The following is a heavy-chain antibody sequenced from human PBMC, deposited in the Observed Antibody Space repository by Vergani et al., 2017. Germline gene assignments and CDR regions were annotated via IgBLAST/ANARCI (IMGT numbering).Heavy chain of an antibody. D-gene: IGHD3-10*01. CDR3: ASGGHGSENGGALQL. Sequence: EKQLVQSGSETKKPGASLKISCQAFGYIFSNFWIGWVRQRPGRGLEWMGILYTGDSEVKSNPTFRGQVIFSVDTSVNTAYLQWRSLQASDTATYFCASGGHGSENGGALQLWGQGTNITVSS. CDR1: GYIFSNFW. V-gene: IGHV5-51*01. J-gene: IGHJ3*01. CDR2: LYTGDSEV.